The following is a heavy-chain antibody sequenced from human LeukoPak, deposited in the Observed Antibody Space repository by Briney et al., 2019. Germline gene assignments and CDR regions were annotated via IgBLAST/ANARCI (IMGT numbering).Heavy chain of an antibody. Sequence: ASVKVSCKASGYTFTGYYMHWARQAPGKGLEWMGGFDPEDGETIYAQKFQGRVTMTEDTSTDTAYMELSSLRSEDTAVYYCATDGYTYNWFDPWGQGTLVTVSS. CDR2: FDPEDGET. V-gene: IGHV1-24*01. D-gene: IGHD6-13*01. J-gene: IGHJ5*02. CDR3: ATDGYTYNWFDP. CDR1: GYTFTGYY.